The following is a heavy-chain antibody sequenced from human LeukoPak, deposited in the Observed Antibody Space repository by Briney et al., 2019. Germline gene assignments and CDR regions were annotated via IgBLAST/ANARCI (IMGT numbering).Heavy chain of an antibody. D-gene: IGHD4-11*01. V-gene: IGHV4-4*07. Sequence: PSETLSLTCTVSGGSISSYYWSWIRQPAGKGLEWIGRIYTSGSTNYNPSLKSRVTISVDTSKNQFSLKLSSVTAADTAVYYCANYHDYSNFQGAYYLDYWGQGTLVTVSS. CDR3: ANYHDYSNFQGAYYLDY. CDR1: GGSISSYY. J-gene: IGHJ4*02. CDR2: IYTSGST.